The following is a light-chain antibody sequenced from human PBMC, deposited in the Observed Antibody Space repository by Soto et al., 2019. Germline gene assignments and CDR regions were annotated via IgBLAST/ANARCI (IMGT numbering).Light chain of an antibody. CDR2: GAS. J-gene: IGKJ5*01. Sequence: EIVMTQSPATLSVSPGERATLSCRASQSVGSTLAWYQQKPGQAPRLLIYGASTRATGIPARFSGSESGTDFTLPVSSLQSEDFAVYYCEQYNKWPITFGQGSRLEI. CDR1: QSVGST. CDR3: EQYNKWPIT. V-gene: IGKV3-15*01.